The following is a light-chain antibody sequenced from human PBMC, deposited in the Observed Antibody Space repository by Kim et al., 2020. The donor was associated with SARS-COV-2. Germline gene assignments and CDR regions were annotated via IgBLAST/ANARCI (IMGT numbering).Light chain of an antibody. Sequence: IQMTQSPSSLSASVGDGVTLTCRASQTIVDCLNWYQQKPGRAPKLLIYAASTLQTGVPSRFSGSGSGTDFTLTISGLQREDFATYFCQQGFSTPWTFGQGTKVDIK. J-gene: IGKJ1*01. CDR3: QQGFSTPWT. CDR2: AAS. CDR1: QTIVDC. V-gene: IGKV1-39*01.